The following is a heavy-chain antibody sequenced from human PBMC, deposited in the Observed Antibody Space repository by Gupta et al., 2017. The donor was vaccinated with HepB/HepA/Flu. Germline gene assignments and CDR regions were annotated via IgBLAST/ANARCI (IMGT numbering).Heavy chain of an antibody. CDR3: AKDMRYSYGPFDY. CDR1: GFTFDDYA. CDR2: ISWNSGSI. J-gene: IGHJ4*02. V-gene: IGHV3-9*01. Sequence: SGFTFDDYAMHWVRQAPGKGLEWVSGISWNSGSIGYADSVKGRFTISRDNAKNSLYLQMNSLRAEDTALYYCAKDMRYSYGPFDYWGQGTLVTVSS. D-gene: IGHD5-18*01.